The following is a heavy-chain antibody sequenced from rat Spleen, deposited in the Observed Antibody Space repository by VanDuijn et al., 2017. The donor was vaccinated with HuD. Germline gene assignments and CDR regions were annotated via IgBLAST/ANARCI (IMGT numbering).Heavy chain of an antibody. Sequence: EVQLVESGGGLVQPGRSMKLSCAASGFTFSNFYMAWVRQAPTKGLEWVASISTGGGNTYYRDSVKGRFTISRDNAKTTLYLQMDSLGSEDTATYYCARSLYYYDGSYYYYFDYWGQGVMVTVSS. V-gene: IGHV5-25*01. J-gene: IGHJ2*01. CDR3: ARSLYYYDGSYYYYFDY. CDR2: ISTGGGNT. D-gene: IGHD1-12*02. CDR1: GFTFSNFY.